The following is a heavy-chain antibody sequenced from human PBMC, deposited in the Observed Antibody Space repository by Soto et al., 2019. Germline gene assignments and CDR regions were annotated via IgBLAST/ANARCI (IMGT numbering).Heavy chain of an antibody. J-gene: IGHJ6*02. CDR1: GGSISSSSYY. Sequence: SETLSLTCTVSGGSISSSSYYWGWIRQPPGKGLEWIGSIYYSGSTYYNPSLKSRVTISVDTSKNQFSLNLSSVTAADTAVYYCARLPPVLTTVTTEIYYYYGMDVWGQGTTVTVSS. CDR2: IYYSGST. V-gene: IGHV4-39*01. CDR3: ARLPPVLTTVTTEIYYYYGMDV. D-gene: IGHD4-4*01.